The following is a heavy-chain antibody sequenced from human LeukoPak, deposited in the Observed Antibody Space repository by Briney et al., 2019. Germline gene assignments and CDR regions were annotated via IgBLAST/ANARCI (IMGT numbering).Heavy chain of an antibody. CDR2: IYYSGST. D-gene: IGHD3-10*01. Sequence: PSETLSLTCTVSGGSIGSSSYYWGWIRQPPGTGLEWIGSIYYSGSTYYNPSLKSRVTISVDTSKNQFSLKLSSVTAADTAVYYCARQMVRGVVGDYWGQGTLVTVSS. CDR3: ARQMVRGVVGDY. V-gene: IGHV4-39*01. CDR1: GGSIGSSSYY. J-gene: IGHJ4*02.